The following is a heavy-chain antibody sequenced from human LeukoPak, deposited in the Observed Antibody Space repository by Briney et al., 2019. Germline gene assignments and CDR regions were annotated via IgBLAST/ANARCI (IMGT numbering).Heavy chain of an antibody. D-gene: IGHD5-24*01. CDR1: GYFISSGYY. CDR2: IYHSGST. CDR3: ARVEMAPLKVFDY. J-gene: IGHJ4*02. V-gene: IGHV4-38-2*02. Sequence: SETLSLTCIVSGYFISSGYYWGWIRQSPGKGLEWIGSIYHSGSTYYNPSLKSRVTISVDTSKNQFSLKLSSVTAADTAVYYCARVEMAPLKVFDYWGQGTLVTVSS.